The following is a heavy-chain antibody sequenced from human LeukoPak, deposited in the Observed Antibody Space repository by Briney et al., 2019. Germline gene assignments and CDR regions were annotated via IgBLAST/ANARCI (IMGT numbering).Heavy chain of an antibody. CDR2: FSGSNT. CDR1: GFTFSSYA. D-gene: IGHD6-13*01. V-gene: IGHV3-23*01. Sequence: GGSLRLSCAASGFTFSSYAVSWVRQAPGRGLEWVSTFSGSNTYYADSVKGRFTISRDNSKNTLHLQMNSLRVEDTAVYYCAKGGSSSWGEDFMDVWGKGTTVTVSS. J-gene: IGHJ6*03. CDR3: AKGGSSSWGEDFMDV.